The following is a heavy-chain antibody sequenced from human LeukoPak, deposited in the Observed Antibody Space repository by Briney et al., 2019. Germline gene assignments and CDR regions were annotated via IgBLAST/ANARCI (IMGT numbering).Heavy chain of an antibody. V-gene: IGHV3-43D*03. D-gene: IGHD1-14*01. CDR1: GFTFDDYA. J-gene: IGHJ4*02. CDR3: AKDGRNYFDY. CDR2: ISWDGGST. Sequence: GGSLRLSCAASGFTFDDYAMHWVRQAPGKGLEWVSLISWDGGSTYYADSVKGRFTISRDNSKNSLYLQMNSLRAEDTALYYCAKDGRNYFDYWGLGTLVSVSS.